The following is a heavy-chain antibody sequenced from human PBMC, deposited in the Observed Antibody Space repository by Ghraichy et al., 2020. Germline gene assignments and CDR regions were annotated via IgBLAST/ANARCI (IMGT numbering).Heavy chain of an antibody. CDR2: ISYDGSNK. J-gene: IGHJ3*02. CDR1: GFTFSSYG. CDR3: VKSVGAVADTRLAFDI. D-gene: IGHD6-19*01. V-gene: IGHV3-30*18. Sequence: GESLNISCAASGFTFSSYGMHWVRQAPGKGLEWVAVISYDGSNKYYADSVKGRFTISRDNFKNTLYLQMNSLRAEDTAVYYCVKSVGAVADTRLAFDIWGQGTMVTVSS.